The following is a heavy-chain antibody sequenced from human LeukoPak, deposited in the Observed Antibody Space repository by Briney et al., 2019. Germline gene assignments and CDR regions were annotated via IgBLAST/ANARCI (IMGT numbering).Heavy chain of an antibody. CDR3: AKDHSDFWSGPNDY. D-gene: IGHD3-3*01. V-gene: IGHV3-23*01. Sequence: PGGSLRLSCAASGFTFSSYAMSWVRQAPGKGLEWVSAISGSGGSTYYADSVKGRFTISRDNSKNTLYLQMNSLRAEDTAVYYCAKDHSDFWSGPNDYWGQGTLVTVSS. J-gene: IGHJ4*02. CDR1: GFTFSSYA. CDR2: ISGSGGST.